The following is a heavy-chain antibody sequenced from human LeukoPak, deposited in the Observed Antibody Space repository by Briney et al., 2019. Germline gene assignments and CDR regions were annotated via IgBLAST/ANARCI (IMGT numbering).Heavy chain of an antibody. D-gene: IGHD6-19*01. CDR1: GFTFSSYW. Sequence: GGSLRLSCAASGFTFSSYWMSWVRQAPGKGLEWVANIKQDGSEKYYVDSVKGRFTISRDNSKNTLYLQMNSLRAEDTAVYYCARVLRIYSSGWYSLGYWGQGTLVTVSS. CDR3: ARVLRIYSSGWYSLGY. J-gene: IGHJ4*02. V-gene: IGHV3-7*01. CDR2: IKQDGSEK.